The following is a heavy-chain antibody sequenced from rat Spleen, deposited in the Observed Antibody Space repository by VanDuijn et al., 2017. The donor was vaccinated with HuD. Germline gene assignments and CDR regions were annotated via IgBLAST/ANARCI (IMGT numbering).Heavy chain of an antibody. D-gene: IGHD1-1*01. CDR3: ARWDYYSPRWYFDF. CDR2: INSAGST. CDR1: GHSIDSSYR. J-gene: IGHJ1*01. V-gene: IGHV3-3*01. Sequence: EVQLQESGPGLVKPSQSLSLTCSVTGHSIDSSYRWNWIRKFPGNKLEWMGYINSAGSTNYNPSLKSRVSITRDTSKNQFFLQVNSLSTEDTATYFCARWDYYSPRWYFDFWGPGTMVTVSS.